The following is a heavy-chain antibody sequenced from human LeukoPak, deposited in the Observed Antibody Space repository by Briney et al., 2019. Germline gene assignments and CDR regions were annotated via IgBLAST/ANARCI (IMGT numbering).Heavy chain of an antibody. D-gene: IGHD5-12*01. CDR3: ARDLLDIPPPYYFDY. CDR2: ISSSGSTI. CDR1: GFTFSDYY. V-gene: IGHV3-11*04. Sequence: GGPLRLSCAASGFTFSDYYMSWIRQAPGKGLEWVSYISSSGSTIYYADSVKGRFTISRDNAKNSLYLQMNSLRAEDTAVYYCARDLLDIPPPYYFDYWGQGTLVTVSS. J-gene: IGHJ4*02.